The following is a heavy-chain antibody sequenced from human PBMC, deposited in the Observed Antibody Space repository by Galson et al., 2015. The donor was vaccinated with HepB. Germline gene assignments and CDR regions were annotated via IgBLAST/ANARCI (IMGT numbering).Heavy chain of an antibody. CDR2: ISLSGGST. D-gene: IGHD6-13*01. CDR1: GFTFSDYA. CDR3: AKDHSSSWYSLHGMDV. J-gene: IGHJ6*02. V-gene: IGHV3-23*01. Sequence: SLRLSCAASGFTFSDYAMSWVRQAPGKGLEWVSVISLSGGSTYYAGSVKGRFTISRDNSKNTLFLQMNSLRAEDTAVYYCAKDHSSSWYSLHGMDVWGQGTTVTVSS.